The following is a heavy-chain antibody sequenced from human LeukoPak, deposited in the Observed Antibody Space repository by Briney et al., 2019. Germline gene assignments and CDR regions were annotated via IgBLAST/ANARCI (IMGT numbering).Heavy chain of an antibody. J-gene: IGHJ4*02. CDR3: ASFYFDY. Sequence: SETLSLTCAVYGGSFSDYYWTWIRQPPGKGLEWIGEIYHSGSTNYNPSLKSRVTISVDKSKNQFSLKLSSVTAADTAVYYCASFYFDYWGQGTLVTVSS. CDR1: GGSFSDYY. CDR2: IYHSGST. V-gene: IGHV4-34*01.